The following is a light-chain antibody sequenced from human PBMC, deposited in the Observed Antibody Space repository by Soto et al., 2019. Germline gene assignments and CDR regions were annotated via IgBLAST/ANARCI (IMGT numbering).Light chain of an antibody. CDR1: QSIGNK. Sequence: DIQMTQSPSTLSASVGDRVTITCRASQSIGNKLAWYQQKPGKAPKLLIYDAFSLKSGVPSRFSGSGSGTEFTLTISSLRPDDFAIYYCQQYHNYWTFGQGTKVDI. CDR3: QQYHNYWT. J-gene: IGKJ1*01. CDR2: DAF. V-gene: IGKV1-5*01.